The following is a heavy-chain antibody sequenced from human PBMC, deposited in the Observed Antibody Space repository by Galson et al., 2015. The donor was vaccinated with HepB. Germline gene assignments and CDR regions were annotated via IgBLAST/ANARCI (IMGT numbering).Heavy chain of an antibody. D-gene: IGHD6-25*01. CDR1: GSSFSDCY. CDR3: ARAALGWFDP. CDR2: ISISGATI. V-gene: IGHV3-11*01. J-gene: IGHJ5*02. Sequence: LSLSCAASGSSFSDCYMAWIRQAPGKGLEWLSYISISGATIYYADSVRGRFTISRDSAKNSLYLQMNSLRAEDTAVYYCARAALGWFDPWGQGTQVTVSS.